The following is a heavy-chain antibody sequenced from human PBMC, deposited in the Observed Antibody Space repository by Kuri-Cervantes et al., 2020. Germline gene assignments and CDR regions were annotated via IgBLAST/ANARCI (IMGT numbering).Heavy chain of an antibody. V-gene: IGHV3-15*01. D-gene: IGHD4-17*01. CDR1: GGSISSSNW. J-gene: IGHJ4*02. CDR3: TSEGDYVDYAH. CDR2: IKSKTDGGTT. Sequence: GGSLRLSCAVSGGSISSSNWMSWVRQAPGKGLEWVGRIKSKTDGGTTDYAAPVQGRFTISRDDSKNTLYLQLNSLKTEDTAVYYCTSEGDYVDYAHWGQGTLVTVSS.